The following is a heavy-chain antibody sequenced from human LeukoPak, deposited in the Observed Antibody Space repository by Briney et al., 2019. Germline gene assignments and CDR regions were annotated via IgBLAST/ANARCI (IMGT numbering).Heavy chain of an antibody. CDR1: GFTFDDYA. Sequence: GGSLRLSCAASGFTFDDYAMHWVRQAPGKGLEWVSGISWNSGSIGYADSVKGRFTISRDNAKNSLYLQMNSLRAEDTALYYCAKDGRRVLSWGHWFDPWGQGTLVTVSS. D-gene: IGHD7-27*01. J-gene: IGHJ5*02. CDR3: AKDGRRVLSWGHWFDP. V-gene: IGHV3-9*01. CDR2: ISWNSGSI.